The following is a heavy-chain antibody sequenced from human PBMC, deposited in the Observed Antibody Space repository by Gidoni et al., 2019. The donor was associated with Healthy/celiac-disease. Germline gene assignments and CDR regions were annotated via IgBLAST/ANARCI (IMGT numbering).Heavy chain of an antibody. CDR1: GFTFSSYG. Sequence: QVQLVESGGGVVQPGRSLRLSCAASGFTFSSYGMHWVRQAPGKGLEWVAVISYDGSNKYYADAVKGRFTISRDNSKNTLYLQMNSLRAEDTAVYYCAKAPELTGGYFDYWGQGTLVTVSS. J-gene: IGHJ4*02. CDR3: AKAPELTGGYFDY. D-gene: IGHD1-20*01. CDR2: ISYDGSNK. V-gene: IGHV3-30*18.